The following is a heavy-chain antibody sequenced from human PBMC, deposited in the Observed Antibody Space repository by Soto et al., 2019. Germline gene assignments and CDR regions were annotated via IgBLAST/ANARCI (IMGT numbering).Heavy chain of an antibody. CDR2: IIPIFGTA. D-gene: IGHD3-22*01. CDR1: GGTFSSYA. Sequence: GASVKVSCKASGGTFSSYAISWVRQAPGQGLEWMGGIIPIFGTANYAQKFQGRVTITADESTSTAYMELSSLRSEDTAVYYCARASYYYDSSGYYYWFDPWGQGTLVTVSS. CDR3: ARASYYYDSSGYYYWFDP. J-gene: IGHJ5*02. V-gene: IGHV1-69*13.